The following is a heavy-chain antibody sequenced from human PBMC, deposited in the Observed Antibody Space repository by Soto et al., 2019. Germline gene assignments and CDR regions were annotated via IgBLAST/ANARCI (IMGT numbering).Heavy chain of an antibody. CDR2: IYYSGST. Sequence: ASETLSLTCTVSGGSISSYYWSWIRQPPGKGLEWIGYIYYSGSTNYNPSLKSRVTISVDTSKNQFSLKLSSVTAADTAVYYCARDPAYCSSTRCRNWFDPWGQGTLVTVSS. CDR1: GGSISSYY. J-gene: IGHJ5*02. D-gene: IGHD2-2*01. CDR3: ARDPAYCSSTRCRNWFDP. V-gene: IGHV4-59*01.